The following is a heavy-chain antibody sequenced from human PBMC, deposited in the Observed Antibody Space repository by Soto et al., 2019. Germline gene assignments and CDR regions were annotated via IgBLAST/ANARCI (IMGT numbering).Heavy chain of an antibody. V-gene: IGHV1-46*01. CDR3: ARSEGIAARYAAMDV. J-gene: IGHJ6*02. D-gene: IGHD6-6*01. CDR2: INPSGGST. CDR1: GYTFTSYY. Sequence: ASVKVSCKASGYTFTSYYMHWVRQAPGQGLEWMGIINPSGGSTSYAQKFQGRVTMTRDTSTSTVYMELSSLRSEGTAVYYCARSEGIAARYAAMDVWGQGTTVTVSS.